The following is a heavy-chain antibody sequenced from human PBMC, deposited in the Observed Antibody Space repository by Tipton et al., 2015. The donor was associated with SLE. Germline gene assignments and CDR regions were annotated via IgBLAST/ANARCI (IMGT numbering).Heavy chain of an antibody. CDR2: INHSGST. J-gene: IGHJ6*02. Sequence: TLSLTCAVYGGSFSGYYWSWIRQPPGKGLEWIGEINHSGSTNYNPSIKSRVTISVDTSKNQFSLKLSSVTAAGRAVYYCANLAAAGHHGMDVWGQGTTVTGSS. CDR1: GGSFSGYY. D-gene: IGHD6-13*01. V-gene: IGHV4-34*01. CDR3: ANLAAAGHHGMDV.